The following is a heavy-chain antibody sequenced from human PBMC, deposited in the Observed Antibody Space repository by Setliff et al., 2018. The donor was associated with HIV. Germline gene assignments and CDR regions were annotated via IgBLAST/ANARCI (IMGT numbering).Heavy chain of an antibody. CDR2: IYASGRT. D-gene: IGHD5-18*01. CDR3: AREIQFSATTYYYCYMDD. CDR1: GGSISSYY. J-gene: IGHJ6*03. Sequence: PSETLSLTCTVSGGSISSYYWSWIRQPAGKGLEWIGRIYASGRTNYNPSLKSRFTLSVDTSKNQFSLKVTSVTAADTAVYYCAREIQFSATTYYYCYMDDWGRGTTVTVSS. V-gene: IGHV4-4*07.